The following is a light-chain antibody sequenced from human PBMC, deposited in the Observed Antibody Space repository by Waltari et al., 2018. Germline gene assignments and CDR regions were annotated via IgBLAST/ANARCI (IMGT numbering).Light chain of an antibody. Sequence: EIVLTQSPGTLSLSPGERATLSCRASQSVGRSLAWYQRKPGQAPRLLIYDTSSRATGIPERFSGSGSGTDFSLTISRLEPEDFAVYYCQMYVRLPVTFGQGTKVEIK. CDR3: QMYVRLPVT. J-gene: IGKJ1*01. CDR1: QSVGRS. CDR2: DTS. V-gene: IGKV3-20*01.